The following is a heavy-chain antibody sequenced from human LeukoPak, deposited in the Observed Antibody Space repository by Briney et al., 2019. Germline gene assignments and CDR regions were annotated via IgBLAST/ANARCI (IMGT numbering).Heavy chain of an antibody. J-gene: IGHJ5*02. D-gene: IGHD2-2*01. Sequence: ASVKVSCKASGYTFTDYYMHWVRQAPGQGLEWMGWINPSGGSTSYAQKFQGRVTMTRDMSTSTVYMELSSLRSEDTAVYYCARDLVVPAARGEYNWFDPWGQGTLVTVSS. V-gene: IGHV1-46*01. CDR2: INPSGGST. CDR3: ARDLVVPAARGEYNWFDP. CDR1: GYTFTDYY.